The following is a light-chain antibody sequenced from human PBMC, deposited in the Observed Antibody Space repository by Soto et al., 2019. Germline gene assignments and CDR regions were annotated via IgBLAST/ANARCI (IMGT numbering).Light chain of an antibody. Sequence: ETVMTPSPATLSVSPGERATLSCRASQSVNSNLAWYQQKLGQAPRVLIYGASTRATGIPDRFSGSGSGTEFILTISSLQSEDFAVYYCQQYGSSSRTFGQGTKVDI. V-gene: IGKV3-15*01. CDR1: QSVNSN. J-gene: IGKJ1*01. CDR2: GAS. CDR3: QQYGSSSRT.